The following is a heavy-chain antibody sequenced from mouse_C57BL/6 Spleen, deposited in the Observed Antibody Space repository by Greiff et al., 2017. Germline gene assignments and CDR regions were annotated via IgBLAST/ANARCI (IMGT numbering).Heavy chain of an antibody. J-gene: IGHJ4*01. D-gene: IGHD4-1*01. CDR3: ARGWTKLGRDYYYAMDY. CDR2: ISSGSSTI. Sequence: EVMLVESGGGLVKPGGSLKLSCAASGFTFSDYGMHWVRQAPEKGLEWVAYISSGSSTIYYADTVKGRFTISRDNAKHTLFLQMTSLRAEDTAMYYCARGWTKLGRDYYYAMDYWGQGTSVTVSS. V-gene: IGHV5-17*01. CDR1: GFTFSDYG.